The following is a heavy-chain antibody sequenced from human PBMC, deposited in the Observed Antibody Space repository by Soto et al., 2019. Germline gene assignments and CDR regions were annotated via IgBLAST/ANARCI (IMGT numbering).Heavy chain of an antibody. CDR1: GFTFSTYA. J-gene: IGHJ4*02. CDR2: IWYDGSNK. CDR3: ARDQVMAGFDY. V-gene: IGHV3-33*01. Sequence: QVQLVESGGGVFQPGSSLRLSCAPPGFTFSTYAMHWVRQAPAKGLEWVAVIWYDGSNKSYPDSVKGRFNISRDNSKNTLYLQMNSLRVEDTAVYYCARDQVMAGFDYWGQGTLVTVSS. D-gene: IGHD2-21*01.